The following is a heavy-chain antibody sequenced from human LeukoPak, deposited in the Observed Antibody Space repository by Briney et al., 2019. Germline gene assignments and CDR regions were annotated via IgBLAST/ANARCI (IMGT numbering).Heavy chain of an antibody. CDR2: IRSKAYGESA. Sequence: GGSLRLSCTASGFTFGDYAMSWIRQAPGKGLEWVGFIRSKAYGESADYAASVKGRFTISRDDSKAIAYLQMNSLKTEDTAVYHCTRDRGAYNLYDYWGQGTLVTVSS. D-gene: IGHD1-1*01. CDR1: GFTFGDYA. CDR3: TRDRGAYNLYDY. V-gene: IGHV3-49*03. J-gene: IGHJ4*02.